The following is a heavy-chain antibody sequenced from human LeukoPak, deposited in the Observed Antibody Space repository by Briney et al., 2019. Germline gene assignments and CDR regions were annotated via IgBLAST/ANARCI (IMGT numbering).Heavy chain of an antibody. CDR3: ARDRRYYGSGSSSPGFDP. J-gene: IGHJ5*02. Sequence: ASVKVSCKASGYTFTGYYIHWVRQAPGQGLEWMGWINPNSGGTNYAQKFQGRVTMTRDTSISTAYMELSRLRSDDTAVYYCARDRRYYGSGSSSPGFDPWGQGTLVTVSS. V-gene: IGHV1-2*02. CDR1: GYTFTGYY. CDR2: INPNSGGT. D-gene: IGHD3-10*01.